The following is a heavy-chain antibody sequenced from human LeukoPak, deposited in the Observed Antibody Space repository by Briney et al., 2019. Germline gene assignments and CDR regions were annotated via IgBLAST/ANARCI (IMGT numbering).Heavy chain of an antibody. D-gene: IGHD3-10*01. CDR3: ASFGMGLWFGESFYAY. CDR2: ISAYNGNT. J-gene: IGHJ4*02. CDR1: GYTFTSYG. Sequence: ASVKVSCKASGYTFTSYGISWVRQAPGQGLEWMGWISAYNGNTNYAQKLQGRVTMTTDTSTSTAYMELRSLRSDDTAVYYCASFGMGLWFGESFYAYWGQGTLVTVSS. V-gene: IGHV1-18*01.